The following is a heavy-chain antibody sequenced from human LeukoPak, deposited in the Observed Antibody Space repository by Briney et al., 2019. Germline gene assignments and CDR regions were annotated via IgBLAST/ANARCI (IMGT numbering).Heavy chain of an antibody. V-gene: IGHV3-7*05. Sequence: GGSLRLSCTASTFTLNNYWMSWVRQAPGKGLEWVANIKQDGSEKYYVDSVKGRFTISRDNAKNSLYLQMNSLRAEDTAVYYCASRAGYTGSWSAFDYWGQGTLVTVSS. CDR1: TFTLNNYW. J-gene: IGHJ4*02. CDR3: ASRAGYTGSWSAFDY. CDR2: IKQDGSEK. D-gene: IGHD6-13*01.